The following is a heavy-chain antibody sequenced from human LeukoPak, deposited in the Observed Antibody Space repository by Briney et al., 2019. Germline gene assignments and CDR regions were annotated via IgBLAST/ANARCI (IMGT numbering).Heavy chain of an antibody. CDR2: ISFDGSNK. Sequence: GGSLRLSCAASGFTFNTYAMPWVRQAPGKGLEWVAVISFDGSNKYYADSVKGRFTISRDNSKNTMYMKMNSLRAEDTAVYYCARESGYSYGRFDYWGQGTLVTVSS. J-gene: IGHJ4*02. V-gene: IGHV3-30*04. D-gene: IGHD5-18*01. CDR3: ARESGYSYGRFDY. CDR1: GFTFNTYA.